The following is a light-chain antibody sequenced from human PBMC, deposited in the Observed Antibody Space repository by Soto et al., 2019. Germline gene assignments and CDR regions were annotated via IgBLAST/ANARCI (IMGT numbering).Light chain of an antibody. Sequence: DIQMTQSPSSLSASVGDRVTITCRASQNIRNYLNWYQQRPGKTPNLLVYAASNLRGGVPSRFSGSGSGTVFTLTINSLQHEDFATYYCQQIHSTSSYTFGQGTRVDI. CDR1: QNIRNY. CDR3: QQIHSTSSYT. J-gene: IGKJ2*01. CDR2: AAS. V-gene: IGKV1-39*01.